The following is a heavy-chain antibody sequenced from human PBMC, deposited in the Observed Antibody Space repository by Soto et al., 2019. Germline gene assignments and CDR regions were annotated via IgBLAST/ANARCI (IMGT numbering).Heavy chain of an antibody. J-gene: IGHJ6*02. CDR1: GFTFSSYS. Sequence: GGSLRLSCAVSGFTFSSYSMNWVRQAPGKGLEWVSYISSSGAAIYSADSVKGRFTISRDNAKNSLYLQMNSLRDEDTAVYYCARDIMPRLGFYQCGMDVWGQGTTVTVSS. CDR2: ISSSGAAI. V-gene: IGHV3-48*02. D-gene: IGHD3-3*02. CDR3: ARDIMPRLGFYQCGMDV.